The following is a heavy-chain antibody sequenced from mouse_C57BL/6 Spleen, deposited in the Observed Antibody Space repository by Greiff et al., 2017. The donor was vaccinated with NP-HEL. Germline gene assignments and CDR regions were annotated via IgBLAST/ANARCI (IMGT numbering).Heavy chain of an antibody. CDR1: GYTFTSYW. CDR3: ARSGSDYGSAMDY. Sequence: QVQLQQPGAELVRPGTSVKLSCKASGYTFTSYWMHWVKQRPGQGLEWIGVIDPSDSYTNYNQKFKGQATLTVDTSSSTAYMQLSSLTSEDSAVYYCARSGSDYGSAMDYWGQGTSVTVSS. J-gene: IGHJ4*01. D-gene: IGHD2-13*01. V-gene: IGHV1-59*01. CDR2: IDPSDSYT.